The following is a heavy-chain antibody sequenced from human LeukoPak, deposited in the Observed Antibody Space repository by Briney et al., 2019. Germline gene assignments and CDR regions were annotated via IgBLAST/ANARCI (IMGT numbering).Heavy chain of an antibody. V-gene: IGHV3-7*01. Sequence: GGSLRLSCAASGFTFSSYWMSWVRQAPGKGLEWVANIKQDGSEKYYVDSVKGRFTISGDTSRNTLYLQMNSLRVEDTAVYYCAKDLMRGRWFGESWGQGTLVTVSS. D-gene: IGHD3-10*01. CDR1: GFTFSSYW. CDR2: IKQDGSEK. CDR3: AKDLMRGRWFGES. J-gene: IGHJ5*02.